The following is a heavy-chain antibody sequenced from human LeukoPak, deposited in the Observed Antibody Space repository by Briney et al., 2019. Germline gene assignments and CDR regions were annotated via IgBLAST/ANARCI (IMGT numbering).Heavy chain of an antibody. D-gene: IGHD4-11*01. Sequence: GGSLRLSCAASGFTFSGHCMTWVRQAPGKGLEWLSYIGTSRSSIYYSDSVKGRFTVSRDDAKNSLYLQMSSLRAEDTAVYYCAREGDTTGTSGTEFDYWGQGALVTVSS. CDR3: AREGDTTGTSGTEFDY. J-gene: IGHJ4*02. CDR1: GFTFSGHC. CDR2: IGTSRSSI. V-gene: IGHV3-48*01.